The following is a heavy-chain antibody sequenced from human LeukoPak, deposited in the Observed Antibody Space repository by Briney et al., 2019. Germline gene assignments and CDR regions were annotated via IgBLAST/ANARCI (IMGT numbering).Heavy chain of an antibody. CDR1: EFTFSSYW. CDR3: ARGGHFNFDY. Sequence: GGSLRLSCAASEFTFSSYWMKWVRQAPGKGLEWVASIKEDGSDKYYVDSVKGRFSISRDNAKNSLFLQMNSLRTKDTAVYYCARGGHFNFDYWGQGTLVIVSS. V-gene: IGHV3-7*01. J-gene: IGHJ4*02. CDR2: IKEDGSDK. D-gene: IGHD5-12*01.